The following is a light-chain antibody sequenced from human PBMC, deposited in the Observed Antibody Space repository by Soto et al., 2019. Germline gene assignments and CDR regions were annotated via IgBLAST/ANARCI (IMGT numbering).Light chain of an antibody. J-gene: IGKJ4*01. CDR2: GAS. Sequence: EIGLTQSQATLSVSPGERATLSCRASQSVSNNLAWYQQKPGQAPRLLIYGASTRATGIPARFSGSGSGTEFTLTISSLQSEDFAVYYCQQYNNWPPLTFGGGTKVEIK. CDR1: QSVSNN. CDR3: QQYNNWPPLT. V-gene: IGKV3-15*01.